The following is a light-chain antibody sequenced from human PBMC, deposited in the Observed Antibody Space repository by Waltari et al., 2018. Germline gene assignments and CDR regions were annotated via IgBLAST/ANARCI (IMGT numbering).Light chain of an antibody. J-gene: IGKJ2*01. CDR3: QQYGSSVMYT. CDR1: QRLSKNY. CDR2: VAS. Sequence: EVVLTQSPGTLSLSQGERATLSCRASQRLSKNYLAWYHHKPGQAPRLLIYVASNMAAGIPDRCSGSGSGTDFTLTISRLEPEDFAVYYCQQYGSSVMYTFGQGTKLEIK. V-gene: IGKV3-20*01.